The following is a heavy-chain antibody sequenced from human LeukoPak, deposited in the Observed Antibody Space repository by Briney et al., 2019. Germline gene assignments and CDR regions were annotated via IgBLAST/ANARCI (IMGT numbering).Heavy chain of an antibody. D-gene: IGHD2-15*01. CDR2: ISWNSGSI. CDR3: AKDIGTGYCSGGSCDFNWFDP. Sequence: GGSLRLSCAASGFIFSNYDMTWVRQAPGKGLEWVSGISWNSGSIGYADSVKGRFTISRDNAKNSLYLQMNSLRAEDTALYYCAKDIGTGYCSGGSCDFNWFDPWGQGTLVTVSS. V-gene: IGHV3-9*01. J-gene: IGHJ5*02. CDR1: GFIFSNYD.